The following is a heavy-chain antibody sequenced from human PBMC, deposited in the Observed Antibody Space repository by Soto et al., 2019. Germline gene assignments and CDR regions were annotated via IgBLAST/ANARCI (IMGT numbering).Heavy chain of an antibody. CDR1: GGSVSGYY. D-gene: IGHD3-10*01. Sequence: QVQLQQWGAGLLKPSETLSLTCAVYGGSVSGYYWSWVRQPPGKGLDWIGEINHSGSTNYNPSLKSRVTISVDTTKNQFSLQLSSVTAADTAVYYCARAMGFGSGSYWTSQHWGQGTLVTVSS. J-gene: IGHJ1*01. CDR2: INHSGST. V-gene: IGHV4-34*01. CDR3: ARAMGFGSGSYWTSQH.